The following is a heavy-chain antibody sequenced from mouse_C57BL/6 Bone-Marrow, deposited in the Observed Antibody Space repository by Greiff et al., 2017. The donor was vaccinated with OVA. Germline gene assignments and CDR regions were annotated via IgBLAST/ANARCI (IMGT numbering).Heavy chain of an antibody. CDR2: INYDGSST. CDR1: GFTFSDYY. D-gene: IGHD4-1*01. CDR3: AREGSWDVGYAMDY. Sequence: EVKLMESEGGLVQPGSSMKLSCTASGFTFSDYYMAWVRQVPEKGLEWVANINYDGSSTYYLDSLKSRFIISRDNAKNILYLQMSSLKSEDTATYYCAREGSWDVGYAMDYWGQGTSVTVSS. J-gene: IGHJ4*01. V-gene: IGHV5-16*01.